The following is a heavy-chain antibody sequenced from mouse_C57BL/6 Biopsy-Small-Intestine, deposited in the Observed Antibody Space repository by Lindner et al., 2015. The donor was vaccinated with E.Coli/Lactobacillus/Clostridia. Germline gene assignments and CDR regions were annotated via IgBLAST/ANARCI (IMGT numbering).Heavy chain of an antibody. CDR2: INAHSGGS. CDR3: ATSSSFGGGDQSFDF. J-gene: IGHJ4*01. D-gene: IGHD3-1*01. Sequence: SVKVSCKASGYTFTGYYIHWVRQVPGQGLAWLGWINAHSGGSNYAERFQGRVAITRDTSITTAYMELSRLTSDDTAVYYCATSSSFGGGDQSFDFWGQGTLVTVSS. CDR1: GYTFTGYY. V-gene: IGHV1-84*02.